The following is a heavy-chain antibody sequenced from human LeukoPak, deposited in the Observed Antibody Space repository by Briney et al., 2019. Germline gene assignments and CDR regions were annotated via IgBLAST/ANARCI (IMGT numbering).Heavy chain of an antibody. D-gene: IGHD3-22*01. CDR2: VYYSGRT. CDR1: GDSVRSDTYY. Sequence: ESSETLSLTCTVSGDSVRSDTYYWSWIRQPPGKGLEWIGFVYYSGRTNYNASLKSRVTMSVDTSKNQFSLMLRSVTAADTAVYYCVRETTTEYYDSSGYYRQTEVFDAWGQGTMVTVSS. CDR3: VRETTTEYYDSSGYYRQTEVFDA. V-gene: IGHV4-61*01. J-gene: IGHJ3*01.